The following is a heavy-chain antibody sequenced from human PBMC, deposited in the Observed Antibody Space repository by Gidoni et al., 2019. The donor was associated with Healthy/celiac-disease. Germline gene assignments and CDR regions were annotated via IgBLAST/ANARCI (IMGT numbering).Heavy chain of an antibody. V-gene: IGHV3-15*01. CDR1: GFTFSNHW. CDR2: IKSKTDGGTT. Sequence: EVQLVDSGGGLVKPGGSLRLSCAASGFTFSNHWMSLVRQSPGKGMEWVGRIKSKTDGGTTDYAAPVKGRLTISRDDSKNTMYLQMNSLKTEDTAVYYCTTENREPTITVNAFDIWGQGTMVTVSS. D-gene: IGHD3-10*01. CDR3: TTENREPTITVNAFDI. J-gene: IGHJ3*02.